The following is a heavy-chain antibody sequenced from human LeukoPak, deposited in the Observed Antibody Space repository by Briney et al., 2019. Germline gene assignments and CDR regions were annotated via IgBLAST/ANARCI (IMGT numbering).Heavy chain of an antibody. J-gene: IGHJ4*02. CDR1: GFTFRSYA. CDR2: ISGSGTST. D-gene: IGHD3-22*01. Sequence: GGSLRLSCAASGFTFRSYAMSWVRQAPGKGLEWVLAISGSGTSTYYADSVKGRFTIFRDNSKNPLYLQMNSLRAEDTAVYYCEGTYYYDSSDDYWGQGTLVTVSS. V-gene: IGHV3-23*01. CDR3: EGTYYYDSSDDY.